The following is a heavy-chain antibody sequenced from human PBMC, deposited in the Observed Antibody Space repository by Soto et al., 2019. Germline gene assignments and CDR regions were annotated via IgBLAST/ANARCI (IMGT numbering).Heavy chain of an antibody. CDR2: ISWNSGSI. J-gene: IGHJ4*02. Sequence: SLRLSCAASGFTFDDYAMHWVRQAPGKGLEWVSGISWNSGSIGYADSVKGRFTISRDNAKNSLYLQMNSLRAEDTALYYCAKGRDSVVVPAAIGYWGQGT. V-gene: IGHV3-9*01. CDR3: AKGRDSVVVPAAIGY. D-gene: IGHD2-2*01. CDR1: GFTFDDYA.